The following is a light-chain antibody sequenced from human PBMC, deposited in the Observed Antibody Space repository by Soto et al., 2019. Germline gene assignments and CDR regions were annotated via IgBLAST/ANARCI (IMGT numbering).Light chain of an antibody. V-gene: IGKV1-39*01. J-gene: IGKJ5*01. CDR1: ESIARH. Sequence: DIQMTQSPSSLSASVGDRVTITCRASESIARHLNWYQQKPGKAPKLLIYAASSLQNGVPSRFRDGGSGTDFTLTISNLQPEDFAIYYCQQSYSSLSITFGQGTRLQIK. CDR2: AAS. CDR3: QQSYSSLSIT.